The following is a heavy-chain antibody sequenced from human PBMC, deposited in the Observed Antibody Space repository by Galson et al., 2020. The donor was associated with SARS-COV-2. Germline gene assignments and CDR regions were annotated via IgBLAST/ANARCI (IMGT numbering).Heavy chain of an antibody. D-gene: IGHD1-1*01. V-gene: IGHV1-2*02. J-gene: IGHJ5*02. CDR2: ISPNSGGT. Sequence: ASVKVSCEASGYTFTKYYIHWVRQAPGQGLEWMGWISPNSGGTNFAQKFQGRVTLTRDTSTATAFMELSRLRFDDTAIYYCARDKTGTADNYFDPWGQGTLITASS. CDR1: GYTFTKYY. CDR3: ARDKTGTADNYFDP.